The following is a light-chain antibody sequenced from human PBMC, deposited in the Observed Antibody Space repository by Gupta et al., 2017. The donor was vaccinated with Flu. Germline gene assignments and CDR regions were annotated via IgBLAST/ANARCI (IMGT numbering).Light chain of an antibody. J-gene: IGKJ4*01. V-gene: IGKV4-1*01. CDR1: QSLLFNSNSKNY. Sequence: GERATINCRSSQSLLFNSNSKNYLAWYQQKPGQPPKLLIYWASTRESGVPDRFNGSGSGTDFTLTISSLQAEDVAVYSCQQYYATLALTFG. CDR2: WAS. CDR3: QQYYATLALT.